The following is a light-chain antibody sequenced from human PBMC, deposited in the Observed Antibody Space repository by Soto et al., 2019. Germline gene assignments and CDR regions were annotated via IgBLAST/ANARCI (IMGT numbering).Light chain of an antibody. CDR3: QQSSSPPLT. Sequence: DIQMTQSPSSLSASVGDRVTITCRASQSISSYLNWYQQKPGKAPKLLLYDASSLQSGVPSRFSGSGSGTDFTLTISSLQPEDFANYYCQQSSSPPLTFGGGTKVEIK. V-gene: IGKV1-39*01. J-gene: IGKJ4*01. CDR1: QSISSY. CDR2: DAS.